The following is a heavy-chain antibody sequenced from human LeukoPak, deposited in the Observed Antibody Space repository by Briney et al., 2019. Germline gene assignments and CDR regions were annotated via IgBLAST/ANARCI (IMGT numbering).Heavy chain of an antibody. CDR2: IKQDGSEK. Sequence: GGSLRLSCAASGFTFSSYWMSWVRQAPGKGLEWVANIKQDGSEKYYADSVKGRFTISRDNSKNTLYLQMNSLRAEDTAVYYCAKDRLNTYYYDSSGYYYVGTDYWGQGTLVTVSS. V-gene: IGHV3-7*01. CDR1: GFTFSSYW. CDR3: AKDRLNTYYYDSSGYYYVGTDY. D-gene: IGHD3-22*01. J-gene: IGHJ4*02.